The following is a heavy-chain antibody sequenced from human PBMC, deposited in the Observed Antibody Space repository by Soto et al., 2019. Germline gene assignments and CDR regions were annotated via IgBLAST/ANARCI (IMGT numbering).Heavy chain of an antibody. J-gene: IGHJ4*02. D-gene: IGHD2-2*01. CDR1: GGSFSGYY. Sequence: QVQLQQWGAGLLKPSETLSLTCAVYGGSFSGYYWTWIRQSPEKGLEWIGGVNHSGTTYYNPSLKPRVTIPVHTPKKQFSLKMSSVTAADTAVYYCARGIGYCSSINCYSSRRLRFDSWGQGTLVTVSS. CDR3: ARGIGYCSSINCYSSRRLRFDS. CDR2: VNHSGTT. V-gene: IGHV4-34*01.